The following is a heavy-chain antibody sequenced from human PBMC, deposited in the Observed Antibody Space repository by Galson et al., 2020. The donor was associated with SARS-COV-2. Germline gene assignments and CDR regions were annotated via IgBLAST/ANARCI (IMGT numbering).Heavy chain of an antibody. J-gene: IGHJ6*02. D-gene: IGHD2-2*01. V-gene: IGHV3-11*01. Sequence: GGSLRHSCAASGFIFSDYYMNWIRQAPGKGLECVSYISSSGSTIYYADSVKGRFTISRDNAKNSLYLQMNSLRAEDTAVYYCARTPRQRGYSTSTSCYSYYGMDVWGQGTTVTVSS. CDR1: GFIFSDYY. CDR2: ISSSGSTI. CDR3: ARTPRQRGYSTSTSCYSYYGMDV.